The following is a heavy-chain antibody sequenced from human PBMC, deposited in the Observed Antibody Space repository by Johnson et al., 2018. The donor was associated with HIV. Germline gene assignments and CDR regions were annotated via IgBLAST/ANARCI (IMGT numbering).Heavy chain of an antibody. J-gene: IGHJ3*02. D-gene: IGHD1-26*01. CDR1: GFTVSSNY. Sequence: VQLVESGGGLIQPGGSLRLSCAASGFTVSSNYMSWVRQAPGKGLEWVAVISYDGSNKYYADSVKGRFTISRDNSKNTLYLQMNSLRAEDTAVYYCAKPEKGSYFSTGLSRGAFDIWGQGTMVTVSS. CDR2: ISYDGSNK. V-gene: IGHV3-30*18. CDR3: AKPEKGSYFSTGLSRGAFDI.